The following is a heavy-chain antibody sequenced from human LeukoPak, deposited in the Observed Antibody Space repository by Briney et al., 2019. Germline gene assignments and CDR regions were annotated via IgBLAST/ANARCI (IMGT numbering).Heavy chain of an antibody. CDR3: AKGELAAGGRWDDAFEI. Sequence: QPGGSLRLSCAASGFTFSSYWMSWVRQAPGKGLEWVANIKQDGSEKYYVDSVKGRFTISRDNSKNTLYLQMNSLRAEDTAVYYCAKGELAAGGRWDDAFEIWGQGTMVTVSS. D-gene: IGHD6-13*01. V-gene: IGHV3-7*02. CDR1: GFTFSSYW. J-gene: IGHJ3*02. CDR2: IKQDGSEK.